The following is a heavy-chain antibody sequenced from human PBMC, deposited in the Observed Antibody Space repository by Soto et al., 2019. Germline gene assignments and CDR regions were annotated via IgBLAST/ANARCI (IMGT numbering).Heavy chain of an antibody. CDR2: IYYSGST. CDR1: GGSISSYY. V-gene: IGHV4-59*01. D-gene: IGHD3-22*01. J-gene: IGHJ4*02. Sequence: QVQLQESGPGLVKPSETLSLTCTVSGGSISSYYWSWIRQPPGKGLEWIGYIYYSGSTNYNPSLKSRVTRSVDTSKNQFSLTLSSVTAADTAVYYCARSSGYYGGGFDYRVQGTLVTVSS. CDR3: ARSSGYYGGGFDY.